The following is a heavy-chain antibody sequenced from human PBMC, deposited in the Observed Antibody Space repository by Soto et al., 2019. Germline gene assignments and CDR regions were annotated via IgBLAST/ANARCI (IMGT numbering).Heavy chain of an antibody. D-gene: IGHD3-16*01. CDR3: ARRWGDAFDI. CDR1: GGSISSYF. CDR2: IYYSGST. Sequence: SKTLSLNCTVSGGSISSYFWSWIRQPPGKGLEWIGYIYYSGSTNYNPSLKSRVTISVDTSKNQFSLKLSSVTAADTAVYYCARRWGDAFDIWGQGTMVT. V-gene: IGHV4-59*08. J-gene: IGHJ3*02.